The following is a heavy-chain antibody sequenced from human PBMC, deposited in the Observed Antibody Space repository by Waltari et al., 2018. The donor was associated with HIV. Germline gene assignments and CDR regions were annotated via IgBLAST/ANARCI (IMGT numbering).Heavy chain of an antibody. D-gene: IGHD1-26*01. CDR2: VNAGNGIX. CDR1: GYTFTNYA. Sequence: QVQHVQSGAEVKKPGASVKVYCKASGYTFTNYAIHWVRQAPGQRLEWMGWVNAGNGIXQYSQKFQGRVTITSDTSAITAFLELSSLRSEDTAVYYCARNLVGTAYFDYWGRGTLLTVSS. J-gene: IGHJ4*02. V-gene: IGHV1-3*01. CDR3: ARNLVGTAYFDY.